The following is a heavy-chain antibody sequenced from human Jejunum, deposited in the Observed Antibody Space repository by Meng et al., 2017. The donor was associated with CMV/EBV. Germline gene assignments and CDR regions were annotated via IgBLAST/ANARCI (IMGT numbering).Heavy chain of an antibody. CDR1: GYPFTRCG. CDR3: ARGVVTVTRYYFDY. Sequence: GYPFTRCGIGWVRHAPGQGLGWMGWISTYNGNTHYAPKLQGGATMTTGTSTNTAYMEVRSLKSDDTAVYYCARGVVTVTRYYFDYWGQGTLGTVSS. V-gene: IGHV1-18*01. CDR2: ISTYNGNT. D-gene: IGHD2-21*02. J-gene: IGHJ4*02.